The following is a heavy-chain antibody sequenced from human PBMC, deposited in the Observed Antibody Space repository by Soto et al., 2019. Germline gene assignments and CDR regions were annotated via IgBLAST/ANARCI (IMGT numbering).Heavy chain of an antibody. D-gene: IGHD3-10*01. CDR1: GGSISSSSYY. V-gene: IGHV4-39*01. CDR2: IYYSGST. Sequence: QLQLQESGPGLVKPSETLSLTCTVSGGSISSSSYYWGWIRQPPGKGLEWIGSIYYSGSTYYNPSRKSRVTISVDTSKNQFSLKLSSVTAADTAVYYCASSYYYGSGSYYYWGQGTLVTVSS. J-gene: IGHJ4*02. CDR3: ASSYYYGSGSYYY.